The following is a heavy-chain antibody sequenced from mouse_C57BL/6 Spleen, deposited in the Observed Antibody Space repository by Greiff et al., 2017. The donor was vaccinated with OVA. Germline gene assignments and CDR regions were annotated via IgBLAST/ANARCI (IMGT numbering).Heavy chain of an antibody. J-gene: IGHJ3*01. CDR1: GFTFSSYT. Sequence: EVQRVESGGGLVKPGGSLKLSCAASGFTFSSYTMSWVRQTPEKRLEWVATISGGGGNTYYPDSVKGRFTISRDNAKNTLYLQMGSLRSEDTALYYCASLYSKTLFAYWGQGTLVTVSA. V-gene: IGHV5-9*01. D-gene: IGHD2-5*01. CDR3: ASLYSKTLFAY. CDR2: ISGGGGNT.